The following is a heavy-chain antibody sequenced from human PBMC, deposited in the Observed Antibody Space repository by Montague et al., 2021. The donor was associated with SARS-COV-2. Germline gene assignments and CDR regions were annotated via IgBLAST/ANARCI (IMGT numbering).Heavy chain of an antibody. CDR3: ARTEYNWNDWFDP. Sequence: SETLSLTCSVYGGSISSYYWSWIRQSPGKGLEWIGYIFHSGITDYNPSLKSRVTISVDMSKNQFSLQPNSVTAADSAVYYCARTEYNWNDWFDPWGQGTLVTVSS. D-gene: IGHD1-20*01. J-gene: IGHJ5*02. CDR2: IFHSGIT. V-gene: IGHV4-59*13. CDR1: GGSISSYY.